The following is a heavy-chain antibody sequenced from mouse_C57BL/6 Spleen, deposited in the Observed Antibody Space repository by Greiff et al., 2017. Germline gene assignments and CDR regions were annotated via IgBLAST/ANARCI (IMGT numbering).Heavy chain of an antibody. Sequence: EVKLMESGGGLVKPGGSLKLSCAASGFTFSSYTMSWVRQTPEKRLEWVATISGGGGNTYYPDSVKGRFTISRDNAKNTLYLQMSSLRSEDTALYYWARQGEEYYFDYWGQGTTLTVSS. J-gene: IGHJ2*01. V-gene: IGHV5-9*01. CDR1: GFTFSSYT. CDR2: ISGGGGNT. CDR3: ARQGEEYYFDY.